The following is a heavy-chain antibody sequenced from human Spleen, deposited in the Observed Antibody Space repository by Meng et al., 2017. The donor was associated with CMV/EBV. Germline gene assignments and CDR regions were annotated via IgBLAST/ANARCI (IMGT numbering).Heavy chain of an antibody. Sequence: ASVKVSCKASGYTFTSYGITWVRQAPGQGLEWLGWISTYNENKYSAQSFQGRVTMTTDTSTSTAYMELRSLRSDDTAVYYCARGGSRGIVVVPAAHPTYYYGMDVWGRGTTVTVSS. V-gene: IGHV1-18*01. CDR2: ISTYNENK. CDR3: ARGGSRGIVVVPAAHPTYYYGMDV. D-gene: IGHD2-2*01. J-gene: IGHJ6*02. CDR1: GYTFTSYG.